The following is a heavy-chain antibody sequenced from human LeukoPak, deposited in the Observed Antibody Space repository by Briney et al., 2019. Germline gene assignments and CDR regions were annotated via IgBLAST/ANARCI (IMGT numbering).Heavy chain of an antibody. J-gene: IGHJ4*02. V-gene: IGHV3-49*04. CDR3: TKSGTAIVGTTAAYYFDY. CDR1: GFTFGDYA. D-gene: IGHD1-26*01. Sequence: GGSLRLSRTASGFTFGDYAMSWVRQAPGKGLEWVGFIRSKAYGGTAGYAASVKGRFTISRDDSKSIAHLQMNSLKTEDTAVYYCTKSGTAIVGTTAAYYFDYWGQGTLVTVSS. CDR2: IRSKAYGGTA.